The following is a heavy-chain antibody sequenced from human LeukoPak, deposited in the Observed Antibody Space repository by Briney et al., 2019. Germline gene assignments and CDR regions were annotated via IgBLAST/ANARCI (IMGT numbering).Heavy chain of an antibody. Sequence: SETLSLTCTVSGGSISSYYWSWIRQPPGKGLEWIGYIYYSGSTNYNPSLKSRVTISVDTSKNQFSLKLSSVTAADTAVYYCARLSGYDILTGWGEDIDYWGQGTLVTVSS. J-gene: IGHJ4*02. CDR3: ARLSGYDILTGWGEDIDY. CDR1: GGSISSYY. V-gene: IGHV4-59*08. D-gene: IGHD3-9*01. CDR2: IYYSGST.